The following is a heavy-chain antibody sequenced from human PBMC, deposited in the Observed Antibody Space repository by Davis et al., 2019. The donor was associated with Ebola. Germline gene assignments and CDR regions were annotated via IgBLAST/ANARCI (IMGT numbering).Heavy chain of an antibody. CDR1: GFTFSSYG. D-gene: IGHD4-17*01. Sequence: PGGSLRLSCAASGFTFSSYGMHWVRQAPGKGLEWVAVIWYDGSNKYYADSVKGRFTISRDNSKNTLYLQMNGLRAEDTAVYYCAKGSDYGYYFDYWGQGTLVTVSS. CDR3: AKGSDYGYYFDY. J-gene: IGHJ4*02. V-gene: IGHV3-33*06. CDR2: IWYDGSNK.